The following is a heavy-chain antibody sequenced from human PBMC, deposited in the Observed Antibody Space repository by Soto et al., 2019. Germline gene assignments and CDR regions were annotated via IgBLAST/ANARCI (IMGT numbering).Heavy chain of an antibody. CDR1: GGSIRSGY. V-gene: IGHV4-59*12. CDR2: IYDSVST. J-gene: IGHJ4*02. CDR3: ARDKITGLFDY. Sequence: SETLSLTCTVSGGSIRSGYWNWIRQPPGKGLEWMGYIYDSVSTNYNPSLKSRVTISVDTSKNQFSLKLTSVTAADTAVYYCARDKITGLFDYWGQGTLVTVSS. D-gene: IGHD2-8*02.